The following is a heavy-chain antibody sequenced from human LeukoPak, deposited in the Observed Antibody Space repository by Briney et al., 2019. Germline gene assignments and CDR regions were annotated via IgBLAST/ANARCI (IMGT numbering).Heavy chain of an antibody. V-gene: IGHV4-4*07. Sequence: SETLCLTCTVSGGSISSYCWSWIRQPAGKGLEWIGRIYTSASTNYTPSLTSRVTMSVDTSKNQFSLKLSSVTAADTAVYYCARDMGHGGSGSYVPHHWFNPWGQGTLVTASS. J-gene: IGHJ5*02. CDR2: IYTSAST. D-gene: IGHD3-10*01. CDR3: ARDMGHGGSGSYVPHHWFNP. CDR1: GGSISSYC.